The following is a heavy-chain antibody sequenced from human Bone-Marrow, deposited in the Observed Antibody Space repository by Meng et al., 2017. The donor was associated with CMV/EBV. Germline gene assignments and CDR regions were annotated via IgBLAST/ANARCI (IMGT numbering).Heavy chain of an antibody. Sequence: GESLKISCAASGFTFSSYSMNWVRLAPGKGLEWLSSLTGSSSNIYYAESVRGRFTISRDNAKKSLYLQMNSLRAEDTAVYYCARSTRLGRLAYWGQGTQVTVSS. D-gene: IGHD6-6*01. CDR3: ARSTRLGRLAY. J-gene: IGHJ4*02. V-gene: IGHV3-21*01. CDR2: LTGSSSNI. CDR1: GFTFSSYS.